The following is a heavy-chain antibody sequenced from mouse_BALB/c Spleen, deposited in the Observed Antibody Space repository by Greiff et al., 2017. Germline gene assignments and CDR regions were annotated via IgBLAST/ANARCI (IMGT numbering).Heavy chain of an antibody. Sequence: VMLVESGPGLVAPSQSLSITCTVSGFSLTSYDISLIRHPPGKGLEWLGVIWTGGGTNYNSAFMSRLSIRKDNSKSQVFLKMNSLQTDDTAIYYCVREGNYYYGSSPPDFDVWGAGTTVTVSA. J-gene: IGHJ1*01. CDR2: IWTGGGT. CDR3: VREGNYYYGSSPPDFDV. D-gene: IGHD1-1*01. V-gene: IGHV2-9-2*01. CDR1: GFSLTSYD.